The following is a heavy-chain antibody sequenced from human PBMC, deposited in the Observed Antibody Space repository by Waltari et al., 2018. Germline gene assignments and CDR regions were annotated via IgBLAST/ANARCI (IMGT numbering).Heavy chain of an antibody. CDR2: IRSQPYNYAT. D-gene: IGHD6-19*01. Sequence: EVQVVESGGGLVQPGGSLKLSCATSGFSFSGSTIHWVRQTSGKVLEWVGRIRSQPYNYATAYSASVKGMFTISRDDSKNTAYLQMNNLMTEDTAVYYCSGGEVTGTDFWGQGTLVTVSS. CDR3: SGGEVTGTDF. CDR1: GFSFSGST. J-gene: IGHJ4*02. V-gene: IGHV3-73*01.